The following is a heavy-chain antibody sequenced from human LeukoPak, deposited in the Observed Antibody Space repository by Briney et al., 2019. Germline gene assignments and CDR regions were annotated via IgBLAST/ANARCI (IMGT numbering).Heavy chain of an antibody. J-gene: IGHJ6*04. D-gene: IGHD3-10*01. CDR3: ASGLYYGSGSYPYYYYGMDV. CDR1: GYTFTSYG. Sequence: ASVKVSCKASGYTFTSYGISWMRQAPGQGLEWMGGIIPIFGTANYAQKFQGRVTITADESTSTAYMELSSLRSEDTAVYYCASGLYYGSGSYPYYYYGMDVWGKGTTVTVSS. CDR2: IIPIFGTA. V-gene: IGHV1-69*13.